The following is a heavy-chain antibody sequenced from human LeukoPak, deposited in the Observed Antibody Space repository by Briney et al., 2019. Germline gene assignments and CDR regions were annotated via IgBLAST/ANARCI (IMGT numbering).Heavy chain of an antibody. CDR3: ARGRGYSYGYQYYGMDV. CDR1: GGSISSDY. CDR2: INHRGST. D-gene: IGHD5-18*01. J-gene: IGHJ6*02. V-gene: IGHV4-34*01. Sequence: KASETLSLTCTVSGGSISSDYWSWIRQPPGKGLEWLGEINHRGSTNYNPSLKSRVTISVDTSKNQFSLKLSSVTAADTAVYYCARGRGYSYGYQYYGMDVWGQGTTVTVSS.